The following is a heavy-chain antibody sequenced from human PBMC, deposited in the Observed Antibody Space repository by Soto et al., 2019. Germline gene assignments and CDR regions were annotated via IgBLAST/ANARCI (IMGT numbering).Heavy chain of an antibody. V-gene: IGHV4-59*01. Sequence: SETLSLTCTVSGASLDDFYWSWIRQPPGKAPEWIAYISDSGSANYNPSLRSRVIISVDTSNNQFSLKLTSVTAADTAVYYCARDGYNSYYFDFWGQGTLVTVSP. CDR1: GASLDDFY. CDR3: ARDGYNSYYFDF. D-gene: IGHD5-12*01. J-gene: IGHJ4*02. CDR2: ISDSGSA.